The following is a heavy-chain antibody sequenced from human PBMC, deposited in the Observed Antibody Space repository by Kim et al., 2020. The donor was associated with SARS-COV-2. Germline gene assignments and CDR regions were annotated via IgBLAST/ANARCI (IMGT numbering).Heavy chain of an antibody. J-gene: IGHJ6*02. V-gene: IGHV4-34*01. CDR3: ARVRRKANEVPAAIDYYYYGMDV. D-gene: IGHD2-2*02. Sequence: SETLSLTCAVYGGSFSGYYWSWIRQPPGKGLEWIGEINHSGSTNYNPSLKSRVTISVDTSKNQFSLKLSSVTAADTAVYYCARVRRKANEVPAAIDYYYYGMDVWGQGTTVTVSS. CDR2: INHSGST. CDR1: GGSFSGYY.